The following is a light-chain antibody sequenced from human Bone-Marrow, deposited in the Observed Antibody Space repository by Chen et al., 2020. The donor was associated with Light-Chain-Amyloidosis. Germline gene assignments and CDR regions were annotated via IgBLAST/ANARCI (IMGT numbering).Light chain of an antibody. Sequence: SYVLIQPSPLSVAPGQTATIACGGNNIGSTSVHWYQQTPGQAPLLVVYDDSDRPSGIPERLSGSNSGNTATLTISRVEAGDEADYYCQVWDRSSDRPVFGGGTKLTVL. CDR2: DDS. CDR3: QVWDRSSDRPV. CDR1: NIGSTS. V-gene: IGLV3-21*02. J-gene: IGLJ3*02.